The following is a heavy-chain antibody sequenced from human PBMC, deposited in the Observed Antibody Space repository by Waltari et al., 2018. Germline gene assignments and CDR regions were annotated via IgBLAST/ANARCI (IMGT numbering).Heavy chain of an antibody. Sequence: QVQLQESGPGLVKPSETLSLTCAVSGYSISSGYYWGWLRQPPGKGREWIGSIYHSGSTYYNPSLKSRVTISVDTSKNQFSLKLSSVTAADTAVYYCARIYGSGSYPKYYYYYGMDVWGQGTTVTVSS. V-gene: IGHV4-38-2*01. CDR1: GYSISSGYY. J-gene: IGHJ6*02. CDR2: IYHSGST. CDR3: ARIYGSGSYPKYYYYYGMDV. D-gene: IGHD3-10*01.